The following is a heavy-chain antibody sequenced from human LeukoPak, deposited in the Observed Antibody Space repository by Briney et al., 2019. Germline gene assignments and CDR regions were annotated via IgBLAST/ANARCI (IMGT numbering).Heavy chain of an antibody. CDR1: GYTFTSYA. J-gene: IGHJ4*02. D-gene: IGHD6-19*01. CDR3: ARDLDGSGWWRY. Sequence: ASVKVSCKASGYTFTSYAMHWVRQAPGQRLEWMGWINAGNGNTKYSQKFQGRVTTTRDTSASTAYMELSSLGSEDTAVYYCARDLDGSGWWRYWGQGTLVTVSS. CDR2: INAGNGNT. V-gene: IGHV1-3*01.